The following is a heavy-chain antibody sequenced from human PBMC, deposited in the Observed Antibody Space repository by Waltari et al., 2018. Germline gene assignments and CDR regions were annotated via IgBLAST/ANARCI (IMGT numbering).Heavy chain of an antibody. J-gene: IGHJ4*02. CDR3: ARPGRVGGGSLMALDY. Sequence: QLHLQESGPGLVKPSETLSLTCSVSGDSISSTSYYWGWIRQPPGKGLEWIGSFVYNDKTYYNPSLKSRVSISVDTSKTHFSLQLMSVTAADTAIYYCARPGRVGGGSLMALDYWGQGTLVTVSS. CDR1: GDSISSTSYY. V-gene: IGHV4-39*02. CDR2: FVYNDKT. D-gene: IGHD2-15*01.